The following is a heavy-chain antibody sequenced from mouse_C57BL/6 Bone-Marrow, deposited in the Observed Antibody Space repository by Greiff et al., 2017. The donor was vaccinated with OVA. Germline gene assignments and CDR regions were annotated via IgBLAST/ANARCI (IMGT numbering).Heavy chain of an antibody. CDR1: GFSLTSYG. J-gene: IGHJ4*01. V-gene: IGHV2-2*01. CDR2: IWSGGST. Sequence: VHLVESGPGLVQPSQSLSITCTVSGFSLTSYGVHWVRQSPGKGLEWLGVIWSGGSTDYNAAFISRLSISKDNSKSQVFLKMNSLQADDTARYYCARNKRYAMDYWGQGTSVTVSS. CDR3: ARNKRYAMDY.